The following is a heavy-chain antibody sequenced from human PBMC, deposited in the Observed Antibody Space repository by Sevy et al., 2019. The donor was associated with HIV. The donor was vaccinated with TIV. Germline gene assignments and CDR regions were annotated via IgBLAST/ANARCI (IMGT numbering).Heavy chain of an antibody. Sequence: GGSLRLSCVASGFTFSANWMNWVRLAPGKGLEWVANIKADGSDKHYVDSVEGRFTISRDNAKNLLFLQMNSLRVEDTAVYYCAHETFGRFESWGQGTLVTVSS. J-gene: IGHJ4*02. V-gene: IGHV3-7*01. CDR2: IKADGSDK. CDR3: AHETFGRFES. CDR1: GFTFSANW. D-gene: IGHD3-16*01.